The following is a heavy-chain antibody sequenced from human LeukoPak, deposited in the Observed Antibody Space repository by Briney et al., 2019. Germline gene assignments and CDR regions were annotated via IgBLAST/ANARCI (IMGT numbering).Heavy chain of an antibody. J-gene: IGHJ5*02. CDR2: ITGSGGRT. CDR3: ARDERIFGVVINYNWFDP. V-gene: IGHV3-23*01. CDR1: GFTFTNYA. Sequence: GGSLRLSCAASGFTFTNYAMTWVRQAPGKGLEWVSSITGSGGRTYYTDSVKGRFTISRDNSKNSLYLQMNSLGAEDTAVYYCARDERIFGVVINYNWFDPWGQGTLVTVSS. D-gene: IGHD3-3*01.